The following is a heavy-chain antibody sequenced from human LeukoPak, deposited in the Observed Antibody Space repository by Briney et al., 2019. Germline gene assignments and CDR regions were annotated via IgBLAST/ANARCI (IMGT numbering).Heavy chain of an antibody. J-gene: IGHJ4*02. V-gene: IGHV3-7*01. D-gene: IGHD2-2*01. CDR2: GSDK. CDR3: ARGSRYCRSTSCYSLDY. Sequence: GSDKYYVDSVKRRFTISRDNAKNSLYLQMNSLRAEDTAVYYCARGSRYCRSTSCYSLDYCGQGILVTVSS.